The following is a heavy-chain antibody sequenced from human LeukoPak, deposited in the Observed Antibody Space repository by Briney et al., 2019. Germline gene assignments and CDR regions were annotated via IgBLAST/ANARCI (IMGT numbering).Heavy chain of an antibody. D-gene: IGHD3-9*01. V-gene: IGHV4-34*01. Sequence: NPSETLSLTCAVYGGSFSGYYWSWIRQPPGKGLEWIGEINHSGSTNYNPSLKSRVTISVDTSKNQFSLKLSSVTAADTAVYYCARHGSYVLRYFDWPPGFDYWGQGTLVTVSS. CDR2: INHSGST. J-gene: IGHJ4*02. CDR1: GGSFSGYY. CDR3: ARHGSYVLRYFDWPPGFDY.